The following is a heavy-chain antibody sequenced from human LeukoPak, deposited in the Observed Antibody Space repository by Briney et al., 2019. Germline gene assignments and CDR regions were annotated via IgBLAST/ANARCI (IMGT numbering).Heavy chain of an antibody. CDR2: ISYDGSNK. D-gene: IGHD3-10*01. Sequence: GGSLRLSCAASGFTFSNYAMHWVRQAPGKGLEWVAVISYDGSNKYYADSVKGRFTISRDNSKNTLYLQMNSLRAEDTAVYYCARDHYYGSGSYGDYWGQGTLVTVSS. CDR1: GFTFSNYA. V-gene: IGHV3-30-3*01. J-gene: IGHJ4*02. CDR3: ARDHYYGSGSYGDY.